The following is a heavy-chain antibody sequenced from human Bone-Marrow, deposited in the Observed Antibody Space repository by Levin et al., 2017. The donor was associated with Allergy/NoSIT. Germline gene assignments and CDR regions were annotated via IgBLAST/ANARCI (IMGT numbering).Heavy chain of an antibody. CDR1: GYIFTDYY. CDR2: INPNTGGT. CDR3: ARGIASGGKTYYYYYMDV. J-gene: IGHJ6*03. Sequence: ASVKVSCKASGYIFTDYYMHWVRQAPGQGLEWMGWINPNTGGTSYSQNFQGRVTMIRDTSISTAYMDLSSLRTDDTAVYYCARGIASGGKTYYYYYMDVWGRGTTVAVSS. V-gene: IGHV1-2*02. D-gene: IGHD6-13*01.